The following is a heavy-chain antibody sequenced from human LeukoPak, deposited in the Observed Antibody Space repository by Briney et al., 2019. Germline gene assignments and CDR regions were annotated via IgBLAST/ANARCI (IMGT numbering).Heavy chain of an antibody. CDR3: AREFDYYFDY. CDR1: GYSISSGYY. V-gene: IGHV4-38-2*02. D-gene: IGHD3-9*01. Sequence: SETLSLTCTVSGYSISSGYYWGWIRQPPGKGLEWIGSIYHSGSTYYNPSLKSRVTISVDTSKNQFSLKLSSVTAADTAVYYCAREFDYYFDYWGQGTLVTVSS. J-gene: IGHJ4*02. CDR2: IYHSGST.